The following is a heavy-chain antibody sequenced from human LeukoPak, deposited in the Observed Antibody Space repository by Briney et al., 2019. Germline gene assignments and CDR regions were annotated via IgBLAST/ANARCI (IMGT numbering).Heavy chain of an antibody. V-gene: IGHV4-39*07. D-gene: IGHD4-17*01. CDR1: GGSISSSSYY. Sequence: PSATLSLTCTVSGGSISSSSYYWGWIRQLPGKGLEWIGSIYYSGSTYYNPSLKSRVTISVDTSKNQFSLKLSSVTAADTAVYYCARLMTTVTIGYFDYWGQGTLVTVSS. CDR3: ARLMTTVTIGYFDY. CDR2: IYYSGST. J-gene: IGHJ4*02.